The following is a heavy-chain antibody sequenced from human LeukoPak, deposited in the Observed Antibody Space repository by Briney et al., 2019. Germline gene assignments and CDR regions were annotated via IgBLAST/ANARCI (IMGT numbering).Heavy chain of an antibody. Sequence: PGGSLRLSCAASGFTFSSYSMNWVRQAPGKGLEWVSYISSSSSTIYYADSVKGRFTISRDNSKNTLYLQMNSLRAEDTAVYYCAKVSVWNEYYFDYWGQGTLVTASS. V-gene: IGHV3-48*01. J-gene: IGHJ4*02. CDR3: AKVSVWNEYYFDY. CDR2: ISSSSSTI. D-gene: IGHD1-1*01. CDR1: GFTFSSYS.